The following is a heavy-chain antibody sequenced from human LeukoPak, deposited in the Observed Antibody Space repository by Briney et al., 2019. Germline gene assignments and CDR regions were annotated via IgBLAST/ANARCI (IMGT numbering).Heavy chain of an antibody. Sequence: ASVNVSCKASGYTFTGQYLHWVRQAPGQGLEWMGWITPNSGGTNYAQKFQGRVTMTRDTSISTAYVELSGLRSDDTAVYYCASGSGTYSPDYWGQGTLVIVSS. CDR1: GYTFTGQY. J-gene: IGHJ4*02. CDR3: ASGSGTYSPDY. D-gene: IGHD3-10*01. V-gene: IGHV1-2*02. CDR2: ITPNSGGT.